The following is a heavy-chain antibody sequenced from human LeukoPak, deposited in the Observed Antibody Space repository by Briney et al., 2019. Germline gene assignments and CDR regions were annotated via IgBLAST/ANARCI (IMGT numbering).Heavy chain of an antibody. D-gene: IGHD3-22*01. CDR1: GYNFASYW. V-gene: IGHV5-51*01. CDR3: ARLKIEQDSSGYGWAV. J-gene: IGHJ6*02. CDR2: IYPGDSDT. Sequence: GESLKISCKGSGYNFASYWIGWVRQMPGKGLEWMGIIYPGDSDTRYIPSFQGQVTISVDKSISTAYLQWSSLKASDTAMYYCARLKIEQDSSGYGWAVWGQGTTVTVSS.